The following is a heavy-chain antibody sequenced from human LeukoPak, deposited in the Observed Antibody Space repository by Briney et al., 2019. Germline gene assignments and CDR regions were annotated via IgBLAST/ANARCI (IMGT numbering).Heavy chain of an antibody. D-gene: IGHD3-16*01. CDR3: ARVGAPTPYYYYYMDV. CDR2: IYYSGST. Sequence: SETLSLTCTVSGGSISSYYWSWIRQPPGKGLEWIGYIYYSGSTNYNPSLKSRVTISVDTSKNQFSLKLSSVTAADTAVYYCARVGAPTPYYYYYMDVWGKGTTVTISS. J-gene: IGHJ6*03. CDR1: GGSISSYY. V-gene: IGHV4-59*01.